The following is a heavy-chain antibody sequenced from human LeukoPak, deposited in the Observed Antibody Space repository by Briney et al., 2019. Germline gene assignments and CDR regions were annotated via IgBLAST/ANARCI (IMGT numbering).Heavy chain of an antibody. D-gene: IGHD3-3*01. CDR3: AKVLGRITIFGLVFAP. Sequence: GGSLRLSCAASGFTFSSYGMHWVRQAPGKGLEWVAVIWYDGSNKYYADSVKGRFTISRDNSKNTLYLQMNSLRAEDTAVYYCAKVLGRITIFGLVFAPWGQGTLVTVSS. CDR2: IWYDGSNK. J-gene: IGHJ5*02. CDR1: GFTFSSYG. V-gene: IGHV3-33*06.